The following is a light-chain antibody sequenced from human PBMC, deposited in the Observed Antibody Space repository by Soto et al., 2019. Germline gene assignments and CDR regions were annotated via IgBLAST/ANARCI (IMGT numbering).Light chain of an antibody. Sequence: QSVLTQPASVSGSPGQSITISCTGTSSDVGSYNYVSWYQQHPGKAPKLRIYEVSDRPSGISSRFSGSKSGNTASLTISGLQTEDEADYYCSSYTSSSTLFGTGTKVTVL. CDR2: EVS. J-gene: IGLJ1*01. CDR1: SSDVGSYNY. V-gene: IGLV2-14*01. CDR3: SSYTSSSTL.